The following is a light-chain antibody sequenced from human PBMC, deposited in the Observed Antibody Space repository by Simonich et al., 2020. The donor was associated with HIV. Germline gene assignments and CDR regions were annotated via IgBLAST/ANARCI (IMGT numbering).Light chain of an antibody. Sequence: EIVMTQSPATLSVSPGERATLSCRASQSVSSSLAWYQQKPGQAPRLLIYGASTRATDIPARFSGSASGTEFTLTISSLQSEDFAVYYCQQYNNWPPWTFGQGTKVEIK. CDR1: QSVSSS. CDR2: GAS. J-gene: IGKJ1*01. CDR3: QQYNNWPPWT. V-gene: IGKV3-15*01.